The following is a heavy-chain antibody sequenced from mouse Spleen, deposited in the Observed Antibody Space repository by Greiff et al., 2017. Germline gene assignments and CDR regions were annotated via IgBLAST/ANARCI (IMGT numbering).Heavy chain of an antibody. J-gene: IGHJ1*01. D-gene: IGHD2-1*01. CDR1: GYTFTSYW. CDR3: ARKDYGNNWYFDV. V-gene: IGHV1-7*01. Sequence: VQLQQPGTELVKPGASVKLSCKASGYTFTSYWMHWVKQRPGQGLEWIGYINPSSGYTKYNQKFKDKATLTADKSSSTAYMQLSSLTYEDSAVYYCARKDYGNNWYFDVWGAGTTVTVSS. CDR2: INPSSGYT.